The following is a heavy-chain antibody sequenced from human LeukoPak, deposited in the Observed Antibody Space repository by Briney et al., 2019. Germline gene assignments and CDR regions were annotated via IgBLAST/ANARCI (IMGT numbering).Heavy chain of an antibody. CDR2: IYTSGST. D-gene: IGHD6-13*01. Sequence: SETLSLTCTVSGGSISSYYWSWIRQPAGKGLEWIGRIYTSGSTNYNPSLKSRVTTSVDTSKNQFSLKLSSVTAADTAVYYCARDSAMNIAGRRFDPWGQGTLVTVSS. CDR3: ARDSAMNIAGRRFDP. CDR1: GGSISSYY. V-gene: IGHV4-4*07. J-gene: IGHJ5*02.